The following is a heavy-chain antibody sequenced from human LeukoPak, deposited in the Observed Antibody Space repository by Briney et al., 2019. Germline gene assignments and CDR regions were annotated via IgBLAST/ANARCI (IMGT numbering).Heavy chain of an antibody. CDR2: ISSSSSYI. Sequence: GGSLRLSCAASGFTFSNYRMNWVRQAPGKGLEWVSSISSSSSYIYYADSVKGRFTISRDNAKNSLYLQVNSLRAEDTAVYYCAKGSSSSNPYYGMDVWGHGTTVTVSS. CDR3: AKGSSSSNPYYGMDV. V-gene: IGHV3-21*01. J-gene: IGHJ6*02. D-gene: IGHD6-6*01. CDR1: GFTFSNYR.